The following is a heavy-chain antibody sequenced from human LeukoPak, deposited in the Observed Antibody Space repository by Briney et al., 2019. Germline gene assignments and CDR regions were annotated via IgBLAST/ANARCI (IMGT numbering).Heavy chain of an antibody. CDR2: IWYDGSNK. Sequence: GGSLRLSCAASGFTFSSYGMHWVRQAPGKGLEWVAVIWYDGSNKYYADSVKGRFTISRDNSKNTLYLQMNSLRAEDTAVYYCAKALAFGLQLWFDYWGQGTLVTVSS. V-gene: IGHV3-33*06. CDR3: AKALAFGLQLWFDY. D-gene: IGHD3-10*01. J-gene: IGHJ4*02. CDR1: GFTFSSYG.